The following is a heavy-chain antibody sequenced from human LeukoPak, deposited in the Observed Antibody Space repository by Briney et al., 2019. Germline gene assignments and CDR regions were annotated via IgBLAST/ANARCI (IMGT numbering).Heavy chain of an antibody. V-gene: IGHV1-69*13. J-gene: IGHJ3*02. CDR1: GGTFSSYA. CDR2: IIPIFGTA. D-gene: IGHD3-22*01. CDR3: ASAVGYYDSSGYSADAFDI. Sequence: SVKVSCKASGGTFSSYAISWVRQAPGQGLEWMGGIIPIFGTANYAQKFQGRVTITADESTSTAYMELSSLRSEDTAVYYCASAVGYYDSSGYSADAFDIWGQGTMVTVSS.